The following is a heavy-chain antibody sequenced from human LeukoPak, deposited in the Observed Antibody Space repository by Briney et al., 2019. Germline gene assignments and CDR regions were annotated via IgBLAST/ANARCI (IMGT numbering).Heavy chain of an antibody. CDR2: INHSGYT. CDR3: TRMTTGHDY. V-gene: IGHV4-34*01. D-gene: IGHD4-17*01. Sequence: PSQTLSLTCAVSGVSFNDYYWSWVRQTPGKGLEWIGEINHSGYTNDSPSLKSRVTLSIDTSRKQFPLTLRSVTVADTGIYYCTRMTTGHDYWGQGTLVTVSS. CDR1: GVSFNDYY. J-gene: IGHJ4*02.